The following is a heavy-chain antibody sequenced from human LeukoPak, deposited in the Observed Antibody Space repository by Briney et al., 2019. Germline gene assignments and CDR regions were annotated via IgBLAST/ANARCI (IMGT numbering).Heavy chain of an antibody. CDR2: IYYSGST. Sequence: SETLSLTCTVSGGSISSSSYYWGWIRQPPGKGLEWIGSIYYSGSTYYNPSLKSRVTISVDTSKNQFSLKLSSVTAADTAVYYCARGGISFDYWGQGTLVTVSS. V-gene: IGHV4-39*07. D-gene: IGHD2-15*01. CDR3: ARGGISFDY. J-gene: IGHJ4*02. CDR1: GGSISSSSYY.